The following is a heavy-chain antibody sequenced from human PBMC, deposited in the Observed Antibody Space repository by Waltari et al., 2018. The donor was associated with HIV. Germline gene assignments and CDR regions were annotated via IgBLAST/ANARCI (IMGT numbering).Heavy chain of an antibody. V-gene: IGHV4-38-2*02. D-gene: IGHD1-26*01. Sequence: QVQLQESGPGLVKPSETLSLTCTVSGYSLSSASYWGWIRQPPRKGMDWIGSLYRGGSTYANPSLKSRVIMSVDTSKNQFSLEVSSVTAADTAVYYCARVMSDGVGILYYFDYWGQGTLVTVSS. CDR1: GYSLSSASY. CDR2: LYRGGST. J-gene: IGHJ4*02. CDR3: ARVMSDGVGILYYFDY.